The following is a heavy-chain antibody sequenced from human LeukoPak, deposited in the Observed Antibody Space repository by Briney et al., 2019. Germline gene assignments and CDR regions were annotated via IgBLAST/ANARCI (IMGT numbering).Heavy chain of an antibody. J-gene: IGHJ4*02. CDR3: ATGGYYYDSTN. V-gene: IGHV4-34*01. D-gene: IGHD3-22*01. Sequence: PSDNLSLTCAVYGGSFSGYYWSWIRQPPGKGLEWIGEINHSGSTNYNPSLKSRVTISVDTSKNQFSLKLSSVTAADTAVYYCATGGYYYDSTNWGQGTLVTVSS. CDR2: INHSGST. CDR1: GGSFSGYY.